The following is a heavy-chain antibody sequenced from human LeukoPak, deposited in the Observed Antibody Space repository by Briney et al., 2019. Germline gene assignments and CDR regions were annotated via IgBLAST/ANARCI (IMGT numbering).Heavy chain of an antibody. J-gene: IGHJ6*02. CDR3: ARDYQLDYYYYGMDV. D-gene: IGHD2-2*01. Sequence: GGSLRLSCAASGFMLSSYTMNWVRQAPGKGLEWVSSINSSSSYIYYADSVKGRFTISRDNAKNSLDLQMNSLRAEDTAVYYCARDYQLDYYYYGMDVWGQGTTVTVSS. CDR2: INSSSSYI. CDR1: GFMLSSYT. V-gene: IGHV3-21*01.